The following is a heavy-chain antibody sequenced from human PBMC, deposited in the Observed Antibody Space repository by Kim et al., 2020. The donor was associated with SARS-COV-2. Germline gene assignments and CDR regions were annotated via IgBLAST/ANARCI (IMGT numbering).Heavy chain of an antibody. CDR1: GFTFSSYE. Sequence: GGSLRLSCAASGFTFSSYEMNWVRQAPGKGLEWVSYISSSGSTIYYADSVKGRFTISRDNAKNSLYLQMNSLRAEDTAVYYCARAGFDWLLISYGMDVWGQGTTVTVSS. V-gene: IGHV3-48*03. CDR3: ARAGFDWLLISYGMDV. D-gene: IGHD3-9*01. CDR2: ISSSGSTI. J-gene: IGHJ6*02.